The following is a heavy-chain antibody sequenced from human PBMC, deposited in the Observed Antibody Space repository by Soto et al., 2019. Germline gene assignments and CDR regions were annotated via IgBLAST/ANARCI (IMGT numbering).Heavy chain of an antibody. V-gene: IGHV4-30-4*01. J-gene: IGHJ6*02. CDR3: ARDRPSGFGELFVDYYYYGMDV. D-gene: IGHD3-10*01. CDR1: GGSISSGDYY. Sequence: SETLSLTCTVSGGSISSGDYYWSWIRQPPGKGLEWIGYIFYSGSAYYNPSLKSRVTISVDTSKNQFSLKLSSVTAADTAVYYCARDRPSGFGELFVDYYYYGMDVWGQGTTVTV. CDR2: IFYSGSA.